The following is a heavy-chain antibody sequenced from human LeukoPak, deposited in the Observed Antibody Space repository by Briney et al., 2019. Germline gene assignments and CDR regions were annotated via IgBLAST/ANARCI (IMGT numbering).Heavy chain of an antibody. Sequence: PGGSLRLSCAASGFTFSSYAMSWVRQAPGKGLEWVSAISGSGGSTFYADSVKRRFNLSRENSKNTLYRQMSILSSEDTAVYYCAEDLSLWSICYYSWAFDIWGQGTMVTVSS. CDR2: ISGSGGST. CDR3: AEDLSLWSICYYSWAFDI. CDR1: GFTFSSYA. V-gene: IGHV3-23*01. J-gene: IGHJ3*02. D-gene: IGHD3-22*01.